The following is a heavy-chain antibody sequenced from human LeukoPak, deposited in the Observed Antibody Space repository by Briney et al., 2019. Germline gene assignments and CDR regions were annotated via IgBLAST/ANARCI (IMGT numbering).Heavy chain of an antibody. Sequence: GASVKVSCKASGYTFTGYYMYWVRQAPGQGLEWMGWINPNSGGTNYAQKFQGRVTMTRDTSISTAYMELSRLRSDDTAVYYCARDAPWYSSGWYVSNAFDIWGQGTMVTVSS. J-gene: IGHJ3*02. D-gene: IGHD6-19*01. CDR1: GYTFTGYY. CDR2: INPNSGGT. CDR3: ARDAPWYSSGWYVSNAFDI. V-gene: IGHV1-2*02.